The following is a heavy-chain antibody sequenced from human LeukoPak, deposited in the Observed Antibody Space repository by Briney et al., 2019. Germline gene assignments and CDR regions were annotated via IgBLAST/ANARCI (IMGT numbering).Heavy chain of an antibody. J-gene: IGHJ4*02. Sequence: PSETLSLTCAVYGGSFSGYYWSWIRQPPGKGLEWIGEINHSGSTNYNPSLKSRVTISVDTSKNQFSLKLSSVTAADTAVYYCARVKDCGGDCFVRNFFDYWGQGTLVTVSS. CDR3: ARVKDCGGDCFVRNFFDY. V-gene: IGHV4-34*01. D-gene: IGHD2-21*02. CDR1: GGSFSGYY. CDR2: INHSGST.